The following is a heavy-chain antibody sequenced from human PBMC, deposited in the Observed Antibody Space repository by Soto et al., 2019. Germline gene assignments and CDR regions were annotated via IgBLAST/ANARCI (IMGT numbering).Heavy chain of an antibody. D-gene: IGHD3-22*01. V-gene: IGHV3-7*05. CDR1: GFTFSSYW. CDR3: ARGDYYDSSGSFADAFDI. J-gene: IGHJ3*02. CDR2: IRQDGSEK. Sequence: GGSLRLSCAASGFTFSSYWMSWVRQAPGKGLEWVANIRQDGSEKYYVDSVKGRFTISRDNAKNSLHLQMNSLRAEDTAVYYCARGDYYDSSGSFADAFDIWGLGTMVTVSS.